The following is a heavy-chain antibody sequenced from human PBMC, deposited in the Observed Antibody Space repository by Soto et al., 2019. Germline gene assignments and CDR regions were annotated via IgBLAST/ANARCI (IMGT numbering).Heavy chain of an antibody. CDR2: INPSGGST. Sequence: ASVKVSCKASGYTFTSYYMHWVRQAPGQGLEWMGIINPSGGSTSYAQKFQGRVTMTRDTSTSTVYMELSSLRSEDTAVYYCAREYCSGGSCYSSWFDPWGQGPLVTVSS. V-gene: IGHV1-46*01. J-gene: IGHJ5*02. D-gene: IGHD2-15*01. CDR1: GYTFTSYY. CDR3: AREYCSGGSCYSSWFDP.